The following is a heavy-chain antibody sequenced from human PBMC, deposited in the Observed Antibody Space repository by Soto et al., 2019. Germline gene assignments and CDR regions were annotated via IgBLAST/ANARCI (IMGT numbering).Heavy chain of an antibody. CDR2: IYYSGST. CDR1: GGSISSYY. Sequence: SETLSLTCTVFGGSISSYYWSWIRQPPGKGPEWIGYIYYSGSTNYNPSLKSRVSISVDTSKNQFSLKLSSVTAADTAVYYCARVFCGDYGGCPFDPWGQGTLVTVS. J-gene: IGHJ5*02. D-gene: IGHD4-17*01. CDR3: ARVFCGDYGGCPFDP. V-gene: IGHV4-59*01.